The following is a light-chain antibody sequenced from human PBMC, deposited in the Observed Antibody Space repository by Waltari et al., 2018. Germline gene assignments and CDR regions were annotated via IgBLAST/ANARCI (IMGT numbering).Light chain of an antibody. J-gene: IGKJ2*01. Sequence: EIVMTQSPATLSVSPGERATLSCRASQSVSIDLAWYQQKPGQSPRLLMFGASTRATGIPARFSGSGSETEFTLTISSLQSEDFAVYYCQQSNNWPYTFGQGTKLEIK. CDR2: GAS. CDR3: QQSNNWPYT. V-gene: IGKV3-15*01. CDR1: QSVSID.